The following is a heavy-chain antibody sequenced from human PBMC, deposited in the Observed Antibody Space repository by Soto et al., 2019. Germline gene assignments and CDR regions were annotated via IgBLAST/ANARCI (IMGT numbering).Heavy chain of an antibody. D-gene: IGHD1-7*01. CDR1: GGSISSVCYS. CDR3: ARTESGTFDP. CDR2: IYHSGST. V-gene: IGHV4-30-2*01. J-gene: IGHJ5*02. Sequence: PSETLSLTCAVSGGSISSVCYSWSWIRQPPGKGLEWIGYIYHSGSTYYNPSLKSRVTISVDRSKNQFSLKLSSVTAADTAVYYCARTESGTFDPWGQGTLVTVSS.